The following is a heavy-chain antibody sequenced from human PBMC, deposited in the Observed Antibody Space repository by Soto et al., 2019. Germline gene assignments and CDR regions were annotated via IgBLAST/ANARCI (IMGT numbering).Heavy chain of an antibody. CDR3: ARDSIAARFIFDY. V-gene: IGHV3-48*02. D-gene: IGHD6-6*01. CDR2: ISSSSSTI. CDR1: GFPFSDYS. J-gene: IGHJ4*02. Sequence: PGGSLRLSCVASGFPFSDYSMVWVRQAPGKGLEWVSYISSSSSTIYYADSVKGRFTISRDNAKNSLYLQMNSLRDEDTAVYYCARDSIAARFIFDYWGQGTLVTVS.